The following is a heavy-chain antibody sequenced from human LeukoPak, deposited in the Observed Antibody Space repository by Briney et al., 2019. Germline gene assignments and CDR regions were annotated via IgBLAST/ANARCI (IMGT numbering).Heavy chain of an antibody. CDR3: AREGYYDSSGSYYFDY. Sequence: SETLSLTCTVAGGSISSSNDYWGWVRQPPGKGLEWIATIYYIGSTQYNPSLKSRVTISVDTSKNQFSPNINSVTAADTAVYYCAREGYYDSSGSYYFDYWGQGTLVTVSS. CDR1: GGSISSSNDY. CDR2: IYYIGST. D-gene: IGHD3-22*01. J-gene: IGHJ4*02. V-gene: IGHV4-39*07.